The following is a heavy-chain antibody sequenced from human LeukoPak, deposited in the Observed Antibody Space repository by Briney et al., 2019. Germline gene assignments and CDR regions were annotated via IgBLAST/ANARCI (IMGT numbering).Heavy chain of an antibody. Sequence: SETLSLTCTVSGGSISSGDYYWSSIRQPPGKGLEWIGYIYYSGSTYYNPSLKSRVTISVDTSKNQFSLKLSSVTAADTAVYYCARGRVTMVRGVNWFDPWGQGTLVTVSS. CDR3: ARGRVTMVRGVNWFDP. D-gene: IGHD3-10*01. CDR2: IYYSGST. V-gene: IGHV4-30-4*01. J-gene: IGHJ5*02. CDR1: GGSISSGDYY.